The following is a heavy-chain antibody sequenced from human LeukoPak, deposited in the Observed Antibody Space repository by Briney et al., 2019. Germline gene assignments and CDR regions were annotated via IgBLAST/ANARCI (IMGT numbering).Heavy chain of an antibody. CDR1: GFTFDDYA. CDR2: ISWNSGSI. CDR3: ARGLRDTMVRGVHIKNYFDY. J-gene: IGHJ4*02. V-gene: IGHV3-9*01. Sequence: PGRSLRLSCAASGFTFDDYAMHWVRQAPGKGLEWVSGISWNSGSIGYADSVKGRFTISRDNAKNSLYLQMNSLRAEDTAVYYCARGLRDTMVRGVHIKNYFDYWGQGTLVTVSS. D-gene: IGHD3-10*01.